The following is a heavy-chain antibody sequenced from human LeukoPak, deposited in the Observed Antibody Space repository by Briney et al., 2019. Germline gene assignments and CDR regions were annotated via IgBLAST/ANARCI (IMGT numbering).Heavy chain of an antibody. CDR1: GGSFSGYY. Sequence: KPSEALSLTCAVYGGSFSGYYWSWIRQPPGQGLGWIGEINHSGSTNYNPSLKSRVTISVDTSKNQFSLKLSSVTAAETAVYYCARGRYCSGGSCYSGRLNWFDPWGQGTLVTVSS. J-gene: IGHJ5*02. CDR3: ARGRYCSGGSCYSGRLNWFDP. CDR2: INHSGST. V-gene: IGHV4-34*01. D-gene: IGHD2-15*01.